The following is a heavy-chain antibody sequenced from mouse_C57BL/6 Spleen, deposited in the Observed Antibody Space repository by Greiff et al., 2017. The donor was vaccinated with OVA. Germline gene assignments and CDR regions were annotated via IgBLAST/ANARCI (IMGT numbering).Heavy chain of an antibody. CDR2: ILPSIGRT. V-gene: IGHV15-2*01. D-gene: IGHD2-1*01. Sequence: VQLQQSGSELRSPGSSVKLSCKDFDSEVFPIAYMSWVRRKPGHGFEWIGGILPSIGRTIYGEKFEDKATLDADTLSNTANLVRNSLTSEESTSYKSERRGGCNCVWYCAVWGTGTTVTVSS. CDR3: ERRGGCNCVWYCAV. CDR1: DSEVFPIAY. J-gene: IGHJ1*03.